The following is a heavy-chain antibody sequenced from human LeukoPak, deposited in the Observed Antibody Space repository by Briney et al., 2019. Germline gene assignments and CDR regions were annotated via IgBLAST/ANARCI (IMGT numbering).Heavy chain of an antibody. CDR2: LSKSGNT. J-gene: IGHJ3*02. Sequence: SETLSLTCTVSGVSISSYYWSWIRLPPGKGLEWIGYLSKSGNTNYSPSLKSRVTIFGDTSKNQFFLKLSSVTAADTGVYYCARARYVNSFYAFDIWGQGTLVTVSS. CDR3: ARARYVNSFYAFDI. CDR1: GVSISSYY. D-gene: IGHD3-9*01. V-gene: IGHV4-59*01.